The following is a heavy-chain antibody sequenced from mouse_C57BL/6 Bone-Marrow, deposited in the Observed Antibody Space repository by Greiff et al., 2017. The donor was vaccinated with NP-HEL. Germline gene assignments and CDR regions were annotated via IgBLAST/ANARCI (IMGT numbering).Heavy chain of an antibody. CDR3: ARDDGYDEDWYFDV. V-gene: IGHV5-4*01. D-gene: IGHD2-2*01. CDR2: ISDGGSYT. CDR1: GFTFSSYA. Sequence: EVMLVESGGGLVKPGGSLKLSCAASGFTFSSYAMSWVRQTPEKRLEWVATISDGGSYTYYPGNVKGRFTISRDNAKNNLYLQMSHLKSEDTAMYYCARDDGYDEDWYFDVWGTGTTVTVSS. J-gene: IGHJ1*03.